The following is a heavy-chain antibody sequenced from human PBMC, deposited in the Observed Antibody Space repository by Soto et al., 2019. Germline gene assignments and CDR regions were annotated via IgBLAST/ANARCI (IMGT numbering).Heavy chain of an antibody. CDR3: ARPLMTTVTSFDY. CDR1: GGSISSSSYY. Sequence: SETLSLTCTVSGGSISSSSYYWGWIRQPPGKGLEWIGSIYYSGSTYYNPSLKSRVTISVDTSKNQFSLKLSSVTAADTAVYYCARPLMTTVTSFDYWGQGILVTVS. V-gene: IGHV4-39*01. CDR2: IYYSGST. J-gene: IGHJ4*02. D-gene: IGHD4-17*01.